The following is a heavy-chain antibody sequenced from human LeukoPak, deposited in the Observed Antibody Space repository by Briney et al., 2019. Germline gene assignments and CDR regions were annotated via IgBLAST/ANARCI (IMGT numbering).Heavy chain of an antibody. CDR3: ARACSSTSCFLDH. Sequence: SETLSLTCTVSGGSISSSSYFWGWIRQPPGKGLEWIGTMYYSGSTYYNPSLKSRVTISVDTSKNQFSLKLSSVTAADTAVYYCARACSSTSCFLDHWGQGTLVTVSS. CDR2: MYYSGST. CDR1: GGSISSSSYF. D-gene: IGHD2-2*01. V-gene: IGHV4-39*01. J-gene: IGHJ4*02.